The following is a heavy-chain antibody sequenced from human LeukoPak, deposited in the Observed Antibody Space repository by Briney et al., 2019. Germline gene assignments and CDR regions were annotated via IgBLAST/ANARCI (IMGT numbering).Heavy chain of an antibody. CDR1: GFTFSDYY. Sequence: PGVSLRLYCAASGFTFSDYYMSWIRQAPGNGLEGVSYISTRGTTIYYADSVKGRFTISRDNAKSSLYLQMNSLRADDTAVYYCARDRGYCTNGVCYLYHFDYWGQGTLVTVSS. V-gene: IGHV3-11*01. CDR3: ARDRGYCTNGVCYLYHFDY. CDR2: ISTRGTTI. D-gene: IGHD2-8*01. J-gene: IGHJ4*02.